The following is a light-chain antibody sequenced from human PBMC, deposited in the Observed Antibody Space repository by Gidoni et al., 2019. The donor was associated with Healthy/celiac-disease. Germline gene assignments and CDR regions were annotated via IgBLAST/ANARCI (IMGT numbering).Light chain of an antibody. Sequence: QSVLTQPLSVSVPPRQRLPIPCTGSSPNIGAGYDVPWYQQLPETAPKLPIYGNSNRPAGVPYRFSGSKSGTSAALAITGLQAEDEADYYCQSYDSSLSGPYVFGTGTKVTVL. CDR2: GNS. V-gene: IGLV1-40*01. J-gene: IGLJ1*01. CDR1: SPNIGAGYD. CDR3: QSYDSSLSGPYV.